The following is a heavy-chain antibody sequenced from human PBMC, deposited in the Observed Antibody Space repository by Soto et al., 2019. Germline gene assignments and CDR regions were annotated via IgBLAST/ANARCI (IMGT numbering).Heavy chain of an antibody. V-gene: IGHV1-2*02. D-gene: IGHD6-13*01. CDR2: INPNSGGT. CDR1: GYTFTGYD. Sequence: QVQLVQSGAEVKKPWASVKVSCKASGYTFTGYDMHWVRQAPGQGLEWMGWINPNSGGTNYAQKFHGRVTITRDTFIRPAYMELSRLRSDDTAVYYCARGQQQLVSYWYFDLWGRGTLVTVSS. J-gene: IGHJ2*01. CDR3: ARGQQQLVSYWYFDL.